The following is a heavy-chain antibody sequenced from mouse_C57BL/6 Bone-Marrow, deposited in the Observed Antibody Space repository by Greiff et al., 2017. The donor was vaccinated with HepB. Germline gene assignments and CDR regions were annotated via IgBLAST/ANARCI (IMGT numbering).Heavy chain of an antibody. V-gene: IGHV1-26*01. D-gene: IGHD1-1*01. Sequence: EVQLQQSGPELVKPGASVKISCKASGYTFTDYYMNWVKQSHGKSLEWIGDINPNNGGTSYNQKFKGKATLTVDKSSSTAYMELRSLTSEDSAVYYCARLYYYGSSYCWSFDVWGTGTTVTVSS. CDR2: INPNNGGT. CDR1: GYTFTDYY. J-gene: IGHJ1*03. CDR3: ARLYYYGSSYCWSFDV.